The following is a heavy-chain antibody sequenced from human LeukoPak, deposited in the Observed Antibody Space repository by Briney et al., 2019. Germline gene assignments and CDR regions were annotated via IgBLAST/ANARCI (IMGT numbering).Heavy chain of an antibody. CDR2: VYYGGTT. CDR3: ARDLLYTMIRGDGEFDC. V-gene: IGHV4-39*07. Sequence: GSLRLSCAASGFTFSSYWMHWVRQAPGKGLEWIGSVYYGGTTYYNPSLKSRVTISVDMSKNQFSLKLNSVTAADTAVYYCARDLLYTMIRGDGEFDCWGQGTLVTVSS. J-gene: IGHJ4*02. CDR1: GFTFSSYW. D-gene: IGHD3-10*01.